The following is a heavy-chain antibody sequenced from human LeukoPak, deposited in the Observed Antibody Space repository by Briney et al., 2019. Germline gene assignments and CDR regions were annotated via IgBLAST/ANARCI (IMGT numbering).Heavy chain of an antibody. Sequence: GGSLRLSCAASGFTVSSNYMSWVRQAPGKGLEWVSVIYSGGSTYYADSVKGRFTISRDNSKNTLYLQMNSLRAEDTAVYYCARDFWSGYYTGDYYYYYYMDVWGKGTTVTVSS. D-gene: IGHD3-3*01. CDR2: IYSGGST. V-gene: IGHV3-66*01. J-gene: IGHJ6*03. CDR3: ARDFWSGYYTGDYYYYYYMDV. CDR1: GFTVSSNY.